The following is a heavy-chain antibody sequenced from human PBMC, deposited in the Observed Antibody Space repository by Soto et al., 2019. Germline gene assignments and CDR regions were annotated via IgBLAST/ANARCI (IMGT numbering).Heavy chain of an antibody. CDR2: IYYSGST. D-gene: IGHD3-10*01. V-gene: IGHV4-59*01. J-gene: IGHJ4*02. CDR3: AREAFGESFDY. CDR1: GGSISSYY. Sequence: SETLSLTCTVSGGSISSYYWSWIRQPPGKGLEWIGYIYYSGSTNYNPSLKSRVTISVDTSKNQFSLKLSSVTAADTAVYYCAREAFGESFDYWGQGTLVTVSS.